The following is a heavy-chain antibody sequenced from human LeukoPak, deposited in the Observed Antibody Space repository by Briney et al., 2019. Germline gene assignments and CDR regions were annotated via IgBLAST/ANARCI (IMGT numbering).Heavy chain of an antibody. J-gene: IGHJ4*02. CDR3: AREIPYDGGGYYSSPYFDY. CDR2: INPNSGGT. Sequence: GASVKVSCKASGYTFTGYYMHWVRQAPGQGLEWMGWINPNSGGTNYAQKFQGRVTMTRDTSISTAYMELSRLRSDDTAVYYCAREIPYDGGGYYSSPYFDYWGQGTLATVSS. CDR1: GYTFTGYY. D-gene: IGHD3-22*01. V-gene: IGHV1-2*02.